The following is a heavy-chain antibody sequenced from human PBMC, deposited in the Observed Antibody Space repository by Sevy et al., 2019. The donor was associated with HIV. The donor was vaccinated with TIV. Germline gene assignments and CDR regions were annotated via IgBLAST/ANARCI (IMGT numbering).Heavy chain of an antibody. V-gene: IGHV3-48*02. D-gene: IGHD5-18*01. CDR1: GLTFSSDS. Sequence: GGSLRLSCVVSGLTFSSDSMNWVRQAPGKGLEWLAYISRSSRTINYADSVEDRLTISRDNDKKSVFLQMNNLRDEDSATYYCARDVDTPFVRSFDSWGQGTLVTVSS. CDR2: ISRSSRTI. J-gene: IGHJ4*02. CDR3: ARDVDTPFVRSFDS.